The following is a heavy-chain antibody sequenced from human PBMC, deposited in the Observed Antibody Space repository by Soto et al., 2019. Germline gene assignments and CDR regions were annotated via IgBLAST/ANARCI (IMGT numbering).Heavy chain of an antibody. J-gene: IGHJ4*02. D-gene: IGHD2-2*01. V-gene: IGHV4-39*01. CDR1: GGSISRNNYY. CDR2: IYYSGST. CDR3: ARRVVVSETFDY. Sequence: SETLSLTCTGSGGSISRNNYYWGWIRQPPGKGLEWIGSIYYSGSTYYNPSLKNRVTISVDTSKNQFSLKLSSVTAADTAVYYCARRVVVSETFDYWGQAPLVTVSS.